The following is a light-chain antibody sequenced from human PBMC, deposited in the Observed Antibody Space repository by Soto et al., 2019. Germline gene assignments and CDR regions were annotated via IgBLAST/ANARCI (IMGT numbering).Light chain of an antibody. CDR1: SSNIGTNS. CDR2: SND. V-gene: IGLV1-44*01. J-gene: IGLJ2*01. Sequence: QSVLTQPPSASGAPGQRVSFSCSGSSSNIGTNSVNWYQQLPGTAPKLLMYSNDKRPSGVPDRFSGSKSATSASLAISGLQSEDEADYFCAAWDDSLDGPVFGGGTKLTVL. CDR3: AAWDDSLDGPV.